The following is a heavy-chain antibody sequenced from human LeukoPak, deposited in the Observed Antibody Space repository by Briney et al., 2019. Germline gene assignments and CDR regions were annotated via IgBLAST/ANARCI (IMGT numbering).Heavy chain of an antibody. CDR1: GFTFSSYR. CDR2: INSDGSST. V-gene: IGHV3-74*01. D-gene: IGHD6-6*01. CDR3: GRSSYSSSGGAPDC. Sequence: QPGGSLRLSCAASGFTFSSYRMHWVRQAPGKGLVWVSRINSDGSSTNYAGSVKGRFTISRDNAKNTLYLQMNSLRAEDTAVYYCGRSSYSSSGGAPDCWGQGTLVTVSS. J-gene: IGHJ4*02.